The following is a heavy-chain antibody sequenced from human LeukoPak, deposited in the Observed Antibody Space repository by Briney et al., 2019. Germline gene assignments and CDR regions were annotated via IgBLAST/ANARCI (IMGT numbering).Heavy chain of an antibody. J-gene: IGHJ5*02. Sequence: GASVKVSCKASGYTFTSYGISWVRQAPGQGLEWMGWISAYNGNTNYAQKLQGRVTMTTDTYTSTAYMELRSLRSDDTAVYYCAREARGPMGPHWFDPWGQGTLVTVSS. V-gene: IGHV1-18*01. D-gene: IGHD3-10*01. CDR1: GYTFTSYG. CDR2: ISAYNGNT. CDR3: AREARGPMGPHWFDP.